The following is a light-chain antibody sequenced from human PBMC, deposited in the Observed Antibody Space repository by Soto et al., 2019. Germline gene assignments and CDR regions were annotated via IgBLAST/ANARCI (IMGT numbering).Light chain of an antibody. V-gene: IGKV4-1*01. J-gene: IGKJ2*01. CDR2: WAS. Sequence: DIVMTQSPDSLAVSLGERATINCKSSQSVLYSANNKNYLAWYQQRPGQPPKLLIYWASTRESGVPDRFSGSGSGTDFTLTITRLQAEDVAVYYCQQYESTPPTLGQGTKVEIK. CDR1: QSVLYSANNKNY. CDR3: QQYESTPPT.